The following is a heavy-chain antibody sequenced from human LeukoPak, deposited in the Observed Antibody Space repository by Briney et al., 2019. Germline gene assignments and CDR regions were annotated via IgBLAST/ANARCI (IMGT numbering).Heavy chain of an antibody. CDR1: GYTFTSYG. D-gene: IGHD2-21*02. V-gene: IGHV1-18*01. CDR3: ASMVTAMGTFDY. Sequence: GASVKVSCKASGYTFTSYGISWARQAPGQGLEWMGWISAYNGNTNYAQKLQGRVTMTTDTSTSTAYMELRSLRSDDTAVYYCASMVTAMGTFDYWGQGTLVTVSS. CDR2: ISAYNGNT. J-gene: IGHJ4*02.